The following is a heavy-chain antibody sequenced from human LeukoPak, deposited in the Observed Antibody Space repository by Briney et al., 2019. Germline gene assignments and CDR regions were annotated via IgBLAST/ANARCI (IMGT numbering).Heavy chain of an antibody. D-gene: IGHD2-21*02. Sequence: PSETLSLTCTVSGGSISNNYWSWIRQPPGKGLEWIGFIYYSGSTKYNPSLESRVTISVDTSKNQFSLNLNSVTAADTAVYYCARRLKGVMTCFDYWGQGALVTVSS. CDR1: GGSISNNY. CDR3: ARRLKGVMTCFDY. V-gene: IGHV4-59*08. J-gene: IGHJ4*02. CDR2: IYYSGST.